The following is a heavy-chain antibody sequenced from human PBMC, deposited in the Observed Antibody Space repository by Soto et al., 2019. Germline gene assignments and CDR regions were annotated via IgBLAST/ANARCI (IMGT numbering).Heavy chain of an antibody. J-gene: IGHJ5*01. CDR3: AKDSRYSSSWFDY. D-gene: IGHD6-13*01. Sequence: GGSLRLSCAASGFTFSSYGMHWVRQAPGKGLEWVAVISYDGSNKYYADSVKGRFTIARDNSKNTLYLQMNSLRAEDTAVYYCAKDSRYSSSWFDYWGQGTLVTVSS. CDR1: GFTFSSYG. V-gene: IGHV3-30*18. CDR2: ISYDGSNK.